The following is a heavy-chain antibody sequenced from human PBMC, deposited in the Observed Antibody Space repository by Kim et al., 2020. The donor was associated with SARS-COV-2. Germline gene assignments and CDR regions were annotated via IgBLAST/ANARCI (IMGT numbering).Heavy chain of an antibody. CDR2: INHSGST. CDR3: ALGMDYGDPFDY. CDR1: GGSFSGYY. D-gene: IGHD4-17*01. Sequence: SETLSLTCAVYGGSFSGYYWSWIRQPPGKGLEWIGEINHSGSTNYNPSLKSRVTISVDTSKNQFSLKLSSVTAADTAVYYCALGMDYGDPFDYWGQGTLVTVSS. J-gene: IGHJ4*02. V-gene: IGHV4-34*01.